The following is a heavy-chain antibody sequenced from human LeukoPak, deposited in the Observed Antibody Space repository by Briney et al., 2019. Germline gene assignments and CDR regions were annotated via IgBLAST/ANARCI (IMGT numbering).Heavy chain of an antibody. CDR3: ARLAAPYYYYYYMDV. J-gene: IGHJ6*03. CDR1: GGSISSGDYY. CDR2: INYSGST. V-gene: IGHV4-31*03. Sequence: PSETLSLTCTVSGGSISSGDYYWSWIRQHPGKGLEWIGYINYSGSTYYNPSLKSRVTISVDTSQNQFSLKLSSVTAADTAVYYCARLAAPYYYYYYMDVWGKGTTVTVSS. D-gene: IGHD6-25*01.